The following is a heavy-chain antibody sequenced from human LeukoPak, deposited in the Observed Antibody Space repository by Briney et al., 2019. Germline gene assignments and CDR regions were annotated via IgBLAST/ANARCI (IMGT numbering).Heavy chain of an antibody. CDR3: ARGNPYYDFWSGYPFDY. Sequence: PSETLSLTCTVPGGSISSYYWSWIRQPPGKGLEWIGYIYYSGSTNYNPSLKSRVTISVDTSKNQFSLKLSSVTAADTAVYYCARGNPYYDFWSGYPFDYWGQGTLVTVSS. J-gene: IGHJ4*02. CDR1: GGSISSYY. V-gene: IGHV4-59*01. CDR2: IYYSGST. D-gene: IGHD3-3*01.